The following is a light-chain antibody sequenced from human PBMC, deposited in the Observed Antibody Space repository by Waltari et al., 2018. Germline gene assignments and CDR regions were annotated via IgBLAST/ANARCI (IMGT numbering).Light chain of an antibody. CDR3: QQYDSTPQT. CDR2: WAS. V-gene: IGKV4-1*01. J-gene: IGKJ2*01. Sequence: DIVMTQSPESLAVSLGERATINGKSSQSCLYSSNNKNSLAWYQQKPGQPPKLLIYWASTRESGVPDRFSGSGSGTDFTLTISSLQAEDVAVYYCQQYDSTPQTFGQGTKLEIK. CDR1: QSCLYSSNNKNS.